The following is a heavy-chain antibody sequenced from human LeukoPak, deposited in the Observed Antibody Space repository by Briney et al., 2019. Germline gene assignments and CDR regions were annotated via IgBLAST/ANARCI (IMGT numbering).Heavy chain of an antibody. V-gene: IGHV1-69*06. CDR2: IIPILGTA. CDR3: ARDEARYDYVWGSYPIRYLGY. J-gene: IGHJ4*02. CDR1: VGTFSSYA. Sequence: SVKVSCKASVGTFSSYAISWVRQAPGQGLEWRGGIIPILGTANYAQKFQGRVTITADKSTSTAYMELSSLRSEDKAVYYCARDEARYDYVWGSYPIRYLGYWGQGTLVTVSS. D-gene: IGHD3-16*02.